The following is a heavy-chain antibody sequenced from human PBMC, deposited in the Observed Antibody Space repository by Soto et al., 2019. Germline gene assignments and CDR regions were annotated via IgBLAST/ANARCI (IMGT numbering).Heavy chain of an antibody. CDR3: AKAGYCSSTSCYTRPYYYYGMDV. D-gene: IGHD2-2*02. CDR1: GFTFSSYG. CDR2: ISDTGET. Sequence: GGSLRLSCAASGFTFSSYGMSWVRQAPGKGLEWISSISDTGETYYADSVKGRFTISRDNPKNTLYLQMNSLRAEDTAVYYCAKAGYCSSTSCYTRPYYYYGMDVWGQGTTVTVSS. J-gene: IGHJ6*02. V-gene: IGHV3-23*01.